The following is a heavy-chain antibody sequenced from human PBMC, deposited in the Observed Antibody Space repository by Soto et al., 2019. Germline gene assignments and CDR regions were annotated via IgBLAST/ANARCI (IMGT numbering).Heavy chain of an antibody. D-gene: IGHD2-2*01. CDR3: ARGPSVVYCSSTSCHKNWFDP. J-gene: IGHJ5*02. Sequence: ASVKVSCKASGYTFTSYEINWVRKATGQGLEWMGWMNPNSGNTGYAQKFQGRVTMTRNTSISTAYMELSSLRSEDTAVYYCARGPSVVYCSSTSCHKNWFDPWGQGTLVTVS. V-gene: IGHV1-8*01. CDR1: GYTFTSYE. CDR2: MNPNSGNT.